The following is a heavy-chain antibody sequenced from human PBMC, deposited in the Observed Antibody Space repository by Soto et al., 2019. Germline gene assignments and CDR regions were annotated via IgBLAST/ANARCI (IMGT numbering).Heavy chain of an antibody. CDR1: GYTFTSYD. D-gene: IGHD2-15*01. CDR3: ARRLPYNFYAMDV. V-gene: IGHV1-8*01. CDR2: MKPSGGNT. J-gene: IGHJ6*02. Sequence: QVQLVQSGAEVKKPGASVKVSCKASGYTFTSYDINWVRQATGQGLEWMGWMKPSGGNTGYAQKFQGSVTMTWNTSTSTAYMDLSSLGSEDTAVYYCARRLPYNFYAMDVWGQGTTVTVSS.